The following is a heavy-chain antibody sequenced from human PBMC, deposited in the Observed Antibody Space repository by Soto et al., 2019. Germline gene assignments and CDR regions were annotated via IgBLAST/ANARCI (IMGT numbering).Heavy chain of an antibody. D-gene: IGHD6-13*01. CDR3: ARGAGGSAY. V-gene: IGHV4-59*01. CDR1: GGSISSYY. Sequence: QVQLQESGPGLVKPSETLSLTCTVSGGSISSYYWSWIRQPPGKGLEWIGYIYYSGSTNYNPSLKSRFTISVDTSKNQFSLKLSSVTAADTAVYYCARGAGGSAYWGQGTLVTVSS. J-gene: IGHJ4*02. CDR2: IYYSGST.